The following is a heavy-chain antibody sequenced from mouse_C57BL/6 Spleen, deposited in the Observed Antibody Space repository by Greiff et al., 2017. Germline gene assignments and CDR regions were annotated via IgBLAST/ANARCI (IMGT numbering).Heavy chain of an antibody. D-gene: IGHD1-1*01. CDR3: ARKITTVVGAMDN. CDR2: IYPRSGNT. Sequence: QVQLQQSGAELARPGASVKLSCKASGYTFTSYGISWVKQRTGQGLEWIGEIYPRSGNTYYNEKFKGKATLTADKSSSTAYMELRSLTSEDSAVYFCARKITTVVGAMDNGGQGTSVTVSS. J-gene: IGHJ4*01. V-gene: IGHV1-81*01. CDR1: GYTFTSYG.